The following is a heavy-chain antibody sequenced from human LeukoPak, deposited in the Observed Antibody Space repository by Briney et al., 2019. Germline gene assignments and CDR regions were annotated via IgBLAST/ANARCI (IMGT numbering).Heavy chain of an antibody. V-gene: IGHV1-18*01. Sequence: GASVKVSCKASGYTFINYGISWVRQAPGQGLERMGWISAYNGNTKYAQKLQGRVTMTTDTSTSTAYMELRSLRSDDTAVYYCARDGYSSDWYPLDAFDIWGQGTMVTVSS. CDR1: GYTFINYG. CDR2: ISAYNGNT. CDR3: ARDGYSSDWYPLDAFDI. J-gene: IGHJ3*02. D-gene: IGHD6-19*01.